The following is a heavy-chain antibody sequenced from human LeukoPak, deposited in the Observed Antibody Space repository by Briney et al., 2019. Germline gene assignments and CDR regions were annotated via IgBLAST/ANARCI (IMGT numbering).Heavy chain of an antibody. CDR2: IRSSSET. CDR1: GFIFSQYS. D-gene: IGHD5-12*01. Sequence: GGSLGLSCAASGFIFSQYSMNWVCQAPGKGLEWVSHIRSSSETFYADSVKGRFTISRDNARNSLYLQMNNLRGEDTAIYYCARDAGNSGYGCDLWGQGTLVTVSS. V-gene: IGHV3-48*01. CDR3: ARDAGNSGYGCDL. J-gene: IGHJ5*02.